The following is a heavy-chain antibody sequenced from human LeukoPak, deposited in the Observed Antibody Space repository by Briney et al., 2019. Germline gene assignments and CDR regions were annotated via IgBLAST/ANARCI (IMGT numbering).Heavy chain of an antibody. CDR2: IYYSGST. D-gene: IGHD1-14*01. V-gene: IGHV4-59*01. CDR3: ARGLTPDAFDI. Sequence: PSETLSLTCAVYGGSFSGYYWSWIRQPPGKGLEWIGYIYYSGSTNYNPSLKSRVTISVDTSKNQFSLKLSSVTAADTAVYYCARGLTPDAFDIWGQGTMVTVSS. J-gene: IGHJ3*02. CDR1: GGSFSGYY.